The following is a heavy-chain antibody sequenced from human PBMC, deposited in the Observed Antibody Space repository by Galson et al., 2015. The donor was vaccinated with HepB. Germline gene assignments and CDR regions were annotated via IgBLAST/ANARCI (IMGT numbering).Heavy chain of an antibody. J-gene: IGHJ4*02. V-gene: IGHV1-69*13. CDR2: IIPIFGTA. D-gene: IGHD2-2*01. CDR1: GGTFSSYA. CDR3: ASSLGYCSSTSCYAPAY. Sequence: SVKVSCKASGGTFSSYAISWVRQAPGQGLEWMGGIIPIFGTANYAQKFQGRVTITADESTSTAYMELSSLRSEDTAVYYCASSLGYCSSTSCYAPAYWGQGTLVTVSS.